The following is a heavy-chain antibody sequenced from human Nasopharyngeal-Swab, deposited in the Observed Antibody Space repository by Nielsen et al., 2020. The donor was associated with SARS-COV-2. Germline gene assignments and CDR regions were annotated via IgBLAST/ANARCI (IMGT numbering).Heavy chain of an antibody. V-gene: IGHV1-69*13. CDR3: AREGYYGSGERKIDY. Sequence: SVKVSCKASGGTFSSYAISWVRQAPGQGLEWMGGIVPMFGTAKYAQNFQGRVTITADESTTTAYMELTSLRSEDTAVYYCAREGYYGSGERKIDYWGQGTLVTVSS. CDR2: IVPMFGTA. J-gene: IGHJ4*02. D-gene: IGHD3-10*01. CDR1: GGTFSSYA.